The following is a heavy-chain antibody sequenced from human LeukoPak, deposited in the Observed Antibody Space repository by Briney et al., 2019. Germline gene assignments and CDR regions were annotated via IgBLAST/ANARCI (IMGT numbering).Heavy chain of an antibody. V-gene: IGHV3-30*03. Sequence: GGSLRLSCAASGFTFSSFVMHGVRQAPGKGLEWVAVISYDGSNKYYADSVKGRFTISRDNSKNTLYLPMNSLRAEDTAVYYCARDLPGITAAGATEEWGEGTLVTVSS. CDR3: ARDLPGITAAGATEE. CDR2: ISYDGSNK. D-gene: IGHD6-25*01. CDR1: GFTFSSFV. J-gene: IGHJ4*02.